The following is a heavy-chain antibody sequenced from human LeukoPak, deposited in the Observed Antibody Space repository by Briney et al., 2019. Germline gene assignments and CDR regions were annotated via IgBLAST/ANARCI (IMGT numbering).Heavy chain of an antibody. D-gene: IGHD6-6*01. V-gene: IGHV3-23*01. J-gene: IGHJ4*02. Sequence: GGSLRLSCAASGFTFNNYAMAWVRQAPGKGLEWVSSIFATGDSTYYADSVKGRFTISRDNSKSTLSLQMNSLRVDDTAVYYCAKSPYRSSPGYFDYWGQGTLVTVSS. CDR3: AKSPYRSSPGYFDY. CDR2: IFATGDST. CDR1: GFTFNNYA.